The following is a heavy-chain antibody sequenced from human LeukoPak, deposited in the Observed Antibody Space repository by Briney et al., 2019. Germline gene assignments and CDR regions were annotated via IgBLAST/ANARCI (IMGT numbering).Heavy chain of an antibody. CDR1: GFIFDDYA. J-gene: IGHJ4*02. CDR2: ISWNSGSM. Sequence: GTSLRLSCAASGFIFDDYAVHWVRQAPGKGLEWVSGISWNSGSMEYADSVKGRFTISRDNAKNSLYLQMNSLRAEDTAVYYCARDPSYYYDSSGSYWGQGTLVTVSS. V-gene: IGHV3-9*01. CDR3: ARDPSYYYDSSGSY. D-gene: IGHD3-22*01.